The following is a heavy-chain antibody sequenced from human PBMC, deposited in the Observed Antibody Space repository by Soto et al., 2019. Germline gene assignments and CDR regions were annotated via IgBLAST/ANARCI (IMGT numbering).Heavy chain of an antibody. D-gene: IGHD5-18*01. CDR1: GYTFTSYG. CDR2: ISAYNGNT. CDR3: ARDRMGIQLYSGDYSFQGMDV. J-gene: IGHJ6*02. Sequence: ASVKVSCKASGYTFTSYGISWVRQAPGQGLEWMGWISAYNGNTNYAQKLQGRVTMTTDTSTSTAYMELRSLRSDDTAVYYCARDRMGIQLYSGDYSFQGMDVWGQGTTVTVSS. V-gene: IGHV1-18*01.